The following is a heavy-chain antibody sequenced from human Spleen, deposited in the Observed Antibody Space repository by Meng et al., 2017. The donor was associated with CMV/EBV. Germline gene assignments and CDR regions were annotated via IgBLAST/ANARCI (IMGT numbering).Heavy chain of an antibody. V-gene: IGHV1-2*02. CDR1: GYTFTDYY. CDR2: INPNSGFT. CDR3: GRYIGGAYRGTDV. Sequence: KPYGYTFTDYYLHWVRQAPGQGFEWMGWINPNSGFTNYAQRFQGRVTLTTDASMSTAYMELRRLRSDDTATYYCGRYIGGAYRGTDVWGQGSLVTVSS. D-gene: IGHD3-16*01. J-gene: IGHJ4*02.